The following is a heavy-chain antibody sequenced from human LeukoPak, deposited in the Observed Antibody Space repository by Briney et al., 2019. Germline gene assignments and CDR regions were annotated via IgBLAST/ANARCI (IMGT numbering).Heavy chain of an antibody. D-gene: IGHD3-22*01. CDR2: MNPNSGNT. Sequence: ASVKVSCKPSGYTFTSYDINWVRQAPGQGLEWMGWMNPNSGNTGYAQKFQGRVTMTRNTSISTAYMELSSLRPEDTAFYYCARSDPYYYDRSGYPKNDYWGQGTLVTVSS. V-gene: IGHV1-8*01. J-gene: IGHJ4*02. CDR3: ARSDPYYYDRSGYPKNDY. CDR1: GYTFTSYD.